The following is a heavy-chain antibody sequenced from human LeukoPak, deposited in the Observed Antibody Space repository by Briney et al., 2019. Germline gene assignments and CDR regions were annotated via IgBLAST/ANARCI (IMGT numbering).Heavy chain of an antibody. D-gene: IGHD6-13*01. Sequence: SGGSLRLSCAASGFTFRDYYMSWIRRAPGKGLEWVSYISSSGGTIYYSDSVKGRFTISRDNTKNSLYLQMNSLRAEDTAVYYCARLGQQLEVDYWGQGTLVTVSS. J-gene: IGHJ4*02. CDR1: GFTFRDYY. CDR2: ISSSGGTI. V-gene: IGHV3-11*01. CDR3: ARLGQQLEVDY.